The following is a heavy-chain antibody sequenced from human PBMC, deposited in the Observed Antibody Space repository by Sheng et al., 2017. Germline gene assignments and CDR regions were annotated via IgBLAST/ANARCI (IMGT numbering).Heavy chain of an antibody. CDR2: VNPNSGGT. J-gene: IGHJ3*02. CDR1: GYTFPDYY. Sequence: QVQVVQSGAEMKKPGASVKVSCKTSGYTFPDYYIHWLRQAPGQGLEWLGRVNPNSGGTNYAQKFQGRVTMTRDMSITTAYMELNSLRPDDTAVYYCARDRMTGTNDAFGIWGQGTMVTVSS. D-gene: IGHD1-1*01. V-gene: IGHV1-2*06. CDR3: ARDRMTGTNDAFGI.